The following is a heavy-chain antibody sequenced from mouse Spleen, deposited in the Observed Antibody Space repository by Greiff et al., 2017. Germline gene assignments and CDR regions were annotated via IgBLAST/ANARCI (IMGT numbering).Heavy chain of an antibody. CDR1: GFTFSSYA. V-gene: IGHV5-9-4*01. D-gene: IGHD2-14*01. Sequence: EVQRVESGGGLVQPGGSLKLSCAASGFTFSSYAMSWVRQSPEKRLEWVAEISSGGSYTYYPDTVTGRFTISRDNAKNTLYLEMSSLRSEDTAMYYCEREDRYDDGYAMDYWGQGTSVTVSS. J-gene: IGHJ4*01. CDR3: EREDRYDDGYAMDY. CDR2: ISSGGSYT.